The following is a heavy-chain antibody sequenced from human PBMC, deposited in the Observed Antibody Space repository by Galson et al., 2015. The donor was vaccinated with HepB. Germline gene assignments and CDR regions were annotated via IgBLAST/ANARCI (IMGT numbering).Heavy chain of an antibody. D-gene: IGHD4-11*01. V-gene: IGHV3-23*01. J-gene: IGHJ6*03. Sequence: SLRLSCAASGFTFSSYAMSWVRQAPGKGLEWVSAISGSGGSTYYADSVKGRFTISRDNSKNTLYLQMNSLRAEDTAVYYCAKEGTNNNYIYYYYMDVWGKGTTVTVSS. CDR1: GFTFSSYA. CDR3: AKEGTNNNYIYYYYMDV. CDR2: ISGSGGST.